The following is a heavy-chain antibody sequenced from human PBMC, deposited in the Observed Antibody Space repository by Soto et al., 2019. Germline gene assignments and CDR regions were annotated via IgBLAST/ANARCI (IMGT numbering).Heavy chain of an antibody. CDR2: IMPVVATP. J-gene: IGHJ6*02. D-gene: IGHD3-3*02. CDR3: ARDKDRQQLGGNYYYILDV. V-gene: IGHV1-69*12. CDR1: GGTFSTSA. Sequence: QVQLMQSGAEVKKPGSSVKVSCKASGGTFSTSAISWVRQAPGEGLEWVGGIMPVVATPDYAQKFQGRVTISADESTTTAYLELTSLTTDDTAVYYCARDKDRQQLGGNYYYILDVWGQGTAITVS.